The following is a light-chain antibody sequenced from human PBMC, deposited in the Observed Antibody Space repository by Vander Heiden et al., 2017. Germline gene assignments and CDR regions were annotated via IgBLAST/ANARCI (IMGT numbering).Light chain of an antibody. CDR3: QQYYSTRNT. Sequence: DIVMTQSPDSLAVSLGERATINCKSSQSVLYSSNNKNYLAWYQQKPGPPPKLLIYWASTRESGVPDRFSGSGSGTDFTLTISSLQAEDVAVYYCQQYYSTRNTFGQGTKLEIK. CDR2: WAS. CDR1: QSVLYSSNNKNY. J-gene: IGKJ2*01. V-gene: IGKV4-1*01.